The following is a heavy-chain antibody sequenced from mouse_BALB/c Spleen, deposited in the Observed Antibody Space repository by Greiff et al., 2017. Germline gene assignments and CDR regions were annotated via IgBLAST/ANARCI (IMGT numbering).Heavy chain of an antibody. CDR3: ARWGDYDGFDY. V-gene: IGHV3-2*02. CDR2: ISYSGST. J-gene: IGHJ2*01. Sequence: EVKLMESGPGLVKPSQSLSLTCTVTGYSITSDYAWNWIRQFPGNKLEWMGYISYSGSTSYNPSLKSRISITRDTSKNQFFLQLNSVTTEDTATYYCARWGDYDGFDYWGQGTTLTVSS. CDR1: GYSITSDYA. D-gene: IGHD2-4*01.